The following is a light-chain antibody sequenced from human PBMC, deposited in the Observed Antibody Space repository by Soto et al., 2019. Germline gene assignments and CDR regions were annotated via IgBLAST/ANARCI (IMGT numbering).Light chain of an antibody. J-gene: IGLJ1*01. Sequence: QSALTQPASVSGSPGQSITISCTGTSSDIGAYNYVSWYQQYPGKAPKLMIYDVTNRPSGISDRFSASKSGNTASLTISGLQAEDEADYFCTSYTSRSTPYVFGTGTMLTVL. V-gene: IGLV2-14*01. CDR2: DVT. CDR3: TSYTSRSTPYV. CDR1: SSDIGAYNY.